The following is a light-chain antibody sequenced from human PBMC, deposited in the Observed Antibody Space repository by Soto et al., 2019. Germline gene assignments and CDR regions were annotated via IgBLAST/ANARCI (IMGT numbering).Light chain of an antibody. CDR3: QQYGSSPIT. CDR2: GAS. Sequence: EIVLTQSPGTLSLSPGERATLSCRASQSVISTYLAWYQQKPGQAPKLLIYGASSRATGIPDRFSGSGSETDFTLTISRLEPEDFPVYYCQQYGSSPITFGQGTKVEIK. J-gene: IGKJ1*01. V-gene: IGKV3-20*01. CDR1: QSVISTY.